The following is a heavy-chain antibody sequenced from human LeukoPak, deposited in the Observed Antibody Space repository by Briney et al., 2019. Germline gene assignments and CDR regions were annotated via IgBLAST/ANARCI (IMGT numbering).Heavy chain of an antibody. Sequence: SETLSLTCTVSGGSISSSSYYWGWIRQPPGKGLEWIGTVYYSGSTYYNPSLMSRVTISVDTSKNQFSLKLSSLTAADTAVCYCARQSGAYGRVDYWGQGTLVTVSS. D-gene: IGHD3-10*01. CDR1: GGSISSSSYY. J-gene: IGHJ4*02. CDR3: ARQSGAYGRVDY. CDR2: VYYSGST. V-gene: IGHV4-39*01.